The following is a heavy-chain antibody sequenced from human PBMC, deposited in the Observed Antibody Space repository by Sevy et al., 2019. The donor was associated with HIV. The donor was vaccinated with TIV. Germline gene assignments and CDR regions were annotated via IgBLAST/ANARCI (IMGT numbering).Heavy chain of an antibody. Sequence: ASVKVSCKASGYSFITYYIHWVRQAPGRGLEWMGRIDPKSGGTNYTQKFRGRVTMTTDKSTNTAYMELNNLKSDDTAVYSCAREGAFYGDYLLDYWGQGTLVTVSS. V-gene: IGHV1-2*06. CDR3: AREGAFYGDYLLDY. D-gene: IGHD4-17*01. CDR1: GYSFITYY. CDR2: IDPKSGGT. J-gene: IGHJ4*02.